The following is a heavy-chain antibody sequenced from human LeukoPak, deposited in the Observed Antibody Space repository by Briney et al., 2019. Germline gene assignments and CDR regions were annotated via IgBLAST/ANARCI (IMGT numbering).Heavy chain of an antibody. CDR1: GGSISSYY. CDR2: IYYSGST. V-gene: IGHV4-59*01. Sequence: SETLSLNCTVSGGSISSYYWSWIRQPPGKGLEWIGYIYYSGSTNHNPSLKSLVTISVDSSKNHFSLKMSPVTAADTAVYYCERSYYDSSGYYIPEYFQHWCQGTLVIVSS. J-gene: IGHJ1*01. D-gene: IGHD3-22*01. CDR3: ERSYYDSSGYYIPEYFQH.